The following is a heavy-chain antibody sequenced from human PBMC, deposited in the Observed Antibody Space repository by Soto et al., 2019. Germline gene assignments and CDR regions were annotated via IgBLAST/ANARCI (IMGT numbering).Heavy chain of an antibody. CDR3: ARSSGRVVAAFPLDY. Sequence: SETLSLTCTVSGGSISSSSYYWGWIRQPPGKGLEWIGSIYYSGSTYYNPSLKSRVTISVDTSKNQFSLKLSSVTAADTAVYYCARSSGRVVAAFPLDYWGQGTLVTVSS. D-gene: IGHD2-15*01. CDR1: GGSISSSSYY. CDR2: IYYSGST. V-gene: IGHV4-39*01. J-gene: IGHJ4*02.